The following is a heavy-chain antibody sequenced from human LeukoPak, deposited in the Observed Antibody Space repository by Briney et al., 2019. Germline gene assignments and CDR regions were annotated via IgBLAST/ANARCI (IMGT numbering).Heavy chain of an antibody. Sequence: SETLSLTCTVSGGSISSGSYYWSWIRQPAGKGLEWIGRIYTSGSTNYNPSLKSRVTISVDTSKNQFSLKLSSVTAADTAVYYCARDVDTAMANAFDIWGQGTMVTVSS. CDR2: IYTSGST. V-gene: IGHV4-61*02. CDR1: GGSISSGSYY. J-gene: IGHJ3*02. CDR3: ARDVDTAMANAFDI. D-gene: IGHD5-18*01.